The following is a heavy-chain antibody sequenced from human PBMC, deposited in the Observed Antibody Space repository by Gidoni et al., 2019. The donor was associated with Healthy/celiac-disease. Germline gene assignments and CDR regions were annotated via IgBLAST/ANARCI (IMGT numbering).Heavy chain of an antibody. D-gene: IGHD3-10*01. J-gene: IGHJ6*02. CDR1: GFSLSTSGVG. CDR3: AHSIIMVRGAGYYGMDV. V-gene: IGHV2-5*02. Sequence: QITLKESGPTLVKPTQTLTLTCTFSGFSLSTSGVGVGWIRQPPGKALEWLALIYWDDDKRYSPSRKSRLTITKDTSKNQVVLTMTNMDPVDTATYYCAHSIIMVRGAGYYGMDVWGQGTTVTVSS. CDR2: IYWDDDK.